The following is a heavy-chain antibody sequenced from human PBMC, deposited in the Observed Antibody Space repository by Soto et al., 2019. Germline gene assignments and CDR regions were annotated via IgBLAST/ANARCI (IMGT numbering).Heavy chain of an antibody. Sequence: GGSLRLSCAASGFTFSSYSMNWVRQAPGKGLEWVSSISSSSSYIYYADSVKGRFTISRDNAKNSLYLQMNSLRAEDTAVYYCAREGVQDTPTTVTTLKDAFDIWGQGTMVTVSS. CDR3: AREGVQDTPTTVTTLKDAFDI. CDR2: ISSSSSYI. V-gene: IGHV3-21*01. D-gene: IGHD4-17*01. CDR1: GFTFSSYS. J-gene: IGHJ3*02.